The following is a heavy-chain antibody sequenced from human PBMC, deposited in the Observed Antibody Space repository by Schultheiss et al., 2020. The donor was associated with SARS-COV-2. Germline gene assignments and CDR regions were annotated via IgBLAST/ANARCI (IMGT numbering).Heavy chain of an antibody. CDR2: INHSGST. J-gene: IGHJ4*02. CDR1: GGSISSGGYY. V-gene: IGHV4-31*03. Sequence: SQTLSLTCTVSGGSISSGGYYWSWIRQPPGKGLEWIGEINHSGSTNYNPSLKSRVTISVDTSKNQFSLKLSSVTAADTAVYYCAKDRPGSSGYKIWGQGTLVTVSS. D-gene: IGHD3-22*01. CDR3: AKDRPGSSGYKI.